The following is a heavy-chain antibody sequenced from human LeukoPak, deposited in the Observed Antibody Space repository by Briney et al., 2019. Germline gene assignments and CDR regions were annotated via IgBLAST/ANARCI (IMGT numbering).Heavy chain of an antibody. D-gene: IGHD1-1*01. CDR2: IYYSGST. CDR1: GGSISSGGYY. CDR3: ARGWELEHWFDP. Sequence: SETLSLTCTVSGGSISSGGYYWSWIRQHPGKGLEWIGYIYYSGSTCYNPSLKSRVTISVDTSKNQFSLKLSSVTAADTAVYYCARGWELEHWFDPRGQGTLVTVSS. V-gene: IGHV4-31*03. J-gene: IGHJ5*02.